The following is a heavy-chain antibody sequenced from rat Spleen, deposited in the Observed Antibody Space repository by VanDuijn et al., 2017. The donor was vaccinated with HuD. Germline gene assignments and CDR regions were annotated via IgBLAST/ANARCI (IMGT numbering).Heavy chain of an antibody. J-gene: IGHJ2*01. CDR3: AKKGNSGWD. CDR2: ITSGGSNT. Sequence: EVQLVESGGGVVQPGRSLKFSCVASGFTFSDYNMAWVRQAPNKGLEWVATITSGGSNTYYPDSVQGRFTISRDNAKSTLYLQMDSLRSEDTATYYCAKKGNSGWDWGQGVMVTVSS. D-gene: IGHD4-3*01. CDR1: GFTFSDYN. V-gene: IGHV5-7*01.